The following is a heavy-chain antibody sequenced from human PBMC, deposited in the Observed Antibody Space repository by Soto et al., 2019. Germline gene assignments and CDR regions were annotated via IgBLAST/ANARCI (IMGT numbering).Heavy chain of an antibody. CDR1: GYSFTSYW. V-gene: IGHV5-51*01. J-gene: IGHJ4*02. CDR2: IYPGDSDT. D-gene: IGHD6-6*01. CDR3: ARQPIAARPGDY. Sequence: PGASLKISCKGSGYSFTSYWIGWVRQMPGKGLEWMGIIYPGDSDTRYSPSFQGQVTISADKSIITADLQWSSLKASDTAMYYCARQPIAARPGDYWGQGTLVTVSS.